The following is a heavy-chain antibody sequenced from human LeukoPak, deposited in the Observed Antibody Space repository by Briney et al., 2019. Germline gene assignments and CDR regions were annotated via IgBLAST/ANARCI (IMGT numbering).Heavy chain of an antibody. CDR1: GFTFSGYW. CDR3: ARDRYYGGNSHAFDI. V-gene: IGHV3-74*01. CDR2: INSDGSST. D-gene: IGHD4-23*01. J-gene: IGHJ3*02. Sequence: GGSLRLSCAASGFTFSGYWMHWVRQAPGKGLVWVSRINSDGSSTIYADSVKGRFTISRDNAKNTLYLQMNSLRAEDTAVYYCARDRYYGGNSHAFDIWGQGTMVTVSS.